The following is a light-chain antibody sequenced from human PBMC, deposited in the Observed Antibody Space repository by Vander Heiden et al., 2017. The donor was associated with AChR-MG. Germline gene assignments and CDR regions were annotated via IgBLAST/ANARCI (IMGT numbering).Light chain of an antibody. CDR1: TGAVTSGHY. CDR3: LLSYSGARVV. J-gene: IGLJ2*01. CDR2: DTS. Sequence: AVVTQAPSLTVSPGGTVTLTCGSRTGAVTSGHYPYWFQQKPGQAPRTLIYDTSNKHSWTPARFSGSLLGGKAALTLSGAQPEDEAEYYCLLSYSGARVVFGGGTKLTVL. V-gene: IGLV7-46*01.